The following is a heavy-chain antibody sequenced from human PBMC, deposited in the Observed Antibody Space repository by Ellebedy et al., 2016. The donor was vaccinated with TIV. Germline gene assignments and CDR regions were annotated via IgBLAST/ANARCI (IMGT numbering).Heavy chain of an antibody. D-gene: IGHD6-13*01. V-gene: IGHV1-8*01. J-gene: IGHJ6*03. CDR2: MNPNSGDT. CDR1: GYSFTSYD. Sequence: ASVKVSCXASGYSFTSYDINWVRQATGQGLEWMGRMNPNSGDTGYAQNFQGRVTMTRNTSMSTAYMELSRLKSEDTAVYYCARGPLEAEGGSWFIFDDSYYYLDAWGKGTTVTVSS. CDR3: ARGPLEAEGGSWFIFDDSYYYLDA.